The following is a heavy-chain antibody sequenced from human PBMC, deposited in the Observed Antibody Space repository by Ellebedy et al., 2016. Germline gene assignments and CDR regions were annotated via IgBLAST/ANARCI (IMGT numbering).Heavy chain of an antibody. CDR3: ARVEEVSVKDPIITMVRPVEDGMDV. D-gene: IGHD3-10*01. V-gene: IGHV3-30-3*01. CDR1: GFTFSSYA. CDR2: LSYDGSNK. Sequence: GGSLRLSXAASGFTFSSYAMHRVRQAPGQGLEWVAVLSYDGSNKYYADSVKGRFTISRDNSKNTLYLQMNSLRAEDTAVYYCARVEEVSVKDPIITMVRPVEDGMDVWGQGTTVTVSS. J-gene: IGHJ6*02.